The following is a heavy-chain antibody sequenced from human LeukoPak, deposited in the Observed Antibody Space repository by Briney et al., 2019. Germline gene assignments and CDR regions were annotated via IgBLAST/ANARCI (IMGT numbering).Heavy chain of an antibody. CDR3: ARSWWYDILTGPRWDYFDY. D-gene: IGHD3-9*01. CDR1: GFTFSTYW. V-gene: IGHV3-7*01. CDR2: IKQDGSEK. J-gene: IGHJ4*02. Sequence: GGSLRLSCAASGFTFSTYWMSWVRQAPGKGLEWVANIKQDGSEKDYVDSVTGRFTISRDNAKNSLYLQMNSLRAEDTAVYYCARSWWYDILTGPRWDYFDYWGQGTLVTVSS.